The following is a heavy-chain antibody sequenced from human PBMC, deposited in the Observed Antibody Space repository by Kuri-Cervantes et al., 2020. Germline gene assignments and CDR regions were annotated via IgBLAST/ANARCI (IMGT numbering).Heavy chain of an antibody. Sequence: ASVKVSCKASGYTFTGYYMHWVRQAPGQGLEWMGWINPNSGGTNYAQKFQGRVTMTRDTSISTAYMELSRLRSDDTAVYYCARDPTHSSGWGLSLYYYYYGMDVWGQGTTVTVSS. CDR1: GYTFTGYY. D-gene: IGHD6-19*01. J-gene: IGHJ6*02. CDR2: INPNSGGT. CDR3: ARDPTHSSGWGLSLYYYYYGMDV. V-gene: IGHV1-2*02.